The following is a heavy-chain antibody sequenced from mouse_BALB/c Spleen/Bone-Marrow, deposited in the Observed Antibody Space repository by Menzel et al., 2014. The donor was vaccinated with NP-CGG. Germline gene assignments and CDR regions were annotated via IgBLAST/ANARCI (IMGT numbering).Heavy chain of an antibody. CDR2: IWGDGST. V-gene: IGHV2-3*01. Sequence: VQLQESGPGLVAPSQSLSITCTVLGFSLTSYGVSWVRQPPGKGLEWLGVIWGDGSTNYHSALISRLSISKDNSKSQFFFKMNSLQADDTAMYYCARKAYYYAMDYWGQGTSVTVSS. D-gene: IGHD6-1*01. CDR3: ARKAYYYAMDY. J-gene: IGHJ4*01. CDR1: GFSLTSYG.